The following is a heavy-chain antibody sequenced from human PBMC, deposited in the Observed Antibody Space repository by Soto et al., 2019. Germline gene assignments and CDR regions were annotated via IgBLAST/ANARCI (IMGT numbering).Heavy chain of an antibody. D-gene: IGHD3-10*01. CDR3: ATAMAPGFDYYYGMDV. Sequence: PGGSLRLSCAASGFTFSSYAMSWVRQAQGKGLEWVSAISGSGGSTYYADSVKGRFTISRDNSKNTLYLQMNSLRAEDTAVYYCATAMAPGFDYYYGMDVWGQGTTVTVSS. CDR1: GFTFSSYA. J-gene: IGHJ6*02. V-gene: IGHV3-23*01. CDR2: ISGSGGST.